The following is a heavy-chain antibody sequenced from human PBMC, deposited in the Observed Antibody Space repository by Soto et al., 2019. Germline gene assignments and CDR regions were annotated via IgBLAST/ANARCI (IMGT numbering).Heavy chain of an antibody. CDR1: GGSIGNTPYY. CDR2: VYYSGRS. CDR3: ARENRRQLERYGMDV. Sequence: QLQLQESGPGLVKPSETLSLTCSVSGGSIGNTPYYWAWIRQSPGKGLEWIGSVYYSGRSYYNPSLKSRVTISVDTSKNQFSLNLSSVTAADTAVYFCARENRRQLERYGMDVWGQGTTVTVSS. V-gene: IGHV4-39*02. J-gene: IGHJ6*02. D-gene: IGHD1-1*01.